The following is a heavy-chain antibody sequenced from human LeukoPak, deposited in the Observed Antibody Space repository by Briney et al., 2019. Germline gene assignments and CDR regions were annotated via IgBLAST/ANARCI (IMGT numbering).Heavy chain of an antibody. CDR1: GFSFSKYW. J-gene: IGHJ4*02. Sequence: GGSLRLSCAASGFSFSKYWMHWVRQTPGEGLVWVSRIKGDGTYTSYAHSVKGRFTISRDNARTTVFLQMNSLRAEDTAVYSCARDFDMGITPGDDFDFWGQGTLVTVSS. CDR3: ARDFDMGITPGDDFDF. CDR2: IKGDGTYT. V-gene: IGHV3-74*01. D-gene: IGHD3-9*01.